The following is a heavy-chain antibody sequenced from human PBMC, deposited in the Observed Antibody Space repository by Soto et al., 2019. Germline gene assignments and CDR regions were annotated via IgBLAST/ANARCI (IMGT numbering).Heavy chain of an antibody. CDR2: IYYSGST. J-gene: IGHJ4*02. CDR3: ASLVGATTDY. Sequence: SETLSLTCTVSGGSISSSSYYWGWIRQPPGKGLEWIGSIYYSGSTYYNPSLKSRVTISVDTSKNQFSLKLSSVTAADTAVYYCASLVGATTDYWGQGTLVTVSS. CDR1: GGSISSSSYY. V-gene: IGHV4-39*01. D-gene: IGHD1-26*01.